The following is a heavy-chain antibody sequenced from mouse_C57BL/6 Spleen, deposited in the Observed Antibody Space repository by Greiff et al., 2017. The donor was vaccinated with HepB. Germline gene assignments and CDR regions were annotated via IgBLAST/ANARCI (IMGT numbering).Heavy chain of an antibody. V-gene: IGHV2-3*01. CDR1: GFSLTSYG. CDR2: IWGDGST. D-gene: IGHD2-3*01. Sequence: VQLQESGPGLVAPSQSLSITCTVSGFSLTSYGVSWVRQPPGKGLEWLGVIWGDGSTNYHSALISRLSISKDNSKSQVFLKLNSVQTDDTATYCCAKEKVYDGYIGFAYWGQGTLVTVSA. J-gene: IGHJ3*01. CDR3: AKEKVYDGYIGFAY.